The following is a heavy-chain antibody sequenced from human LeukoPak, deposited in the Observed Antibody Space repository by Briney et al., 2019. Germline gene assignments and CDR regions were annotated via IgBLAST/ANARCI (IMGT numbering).Heavy chain of an antibody. V-gene: IGHV4-39*07. Sequence: SETLSLTCTVSGGSISSSSYYWGWIRQPPGKGLEWIGSIYYSGSTYYNPSLKSRVTISVDTSKNQFSLKLSSVTAADTAVYYCARLGLLRPAFDYWGQGTLVTVSS. CDR2: IYYSGST. D-gene: IGHD1-26*01. J-gene: IGHJ4*02. CDR3: ARLGLLRPAFDY. CDR1: GGSISSSSYY.